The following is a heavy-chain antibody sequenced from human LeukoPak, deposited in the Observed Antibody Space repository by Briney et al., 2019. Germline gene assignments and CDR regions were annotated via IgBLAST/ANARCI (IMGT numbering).Heavy chain of an antibody. CDR1: GYTFTGYY. J-gene: IGHJ4*02. CDR2: INPNSGGT. D-gene: IGHD4-17*01. Sequence: ASVKVSCKASGYTFTGYYMHWVRQAPGQGLEWMGWINPNSGGTNYAQKFQGRATMTRDTSISTAYMELSRLRSDDTAVYYCARTDYGDFYFDYWGQGTLVTVSS. V-gene: IGHV1-2*02. CDR3: ARTDYGDFYFDY.